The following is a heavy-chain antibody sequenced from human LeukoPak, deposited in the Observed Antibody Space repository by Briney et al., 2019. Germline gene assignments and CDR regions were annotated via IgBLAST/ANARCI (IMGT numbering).Heavy chain of an antibody. V-gene: IGHV4-61*01. CDR3: ARGYSSIRGWFDP. D-gene: IGHD6-13*01. CDR2: IYYSGST. J-gene: IGHJ5*02. CDR1: GGSVSSGSYY. Sequence: RSSETLSLTCTVSGGSVSSGSYYRNWIRQPPGKGLEWIGFIYYSGSTNYNPSLNSRVTISLDTSKNQFSLKLSSVTAADTAVFYCARGYSSIRGWFDPWGQGTPVTVSS.